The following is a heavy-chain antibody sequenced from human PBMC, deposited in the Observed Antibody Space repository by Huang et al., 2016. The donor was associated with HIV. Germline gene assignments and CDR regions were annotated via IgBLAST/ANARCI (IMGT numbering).Heavy chain of an antibody. J-gene: IGHJ4*02. CDR2: ISYEGSNK. D-gene: IGHD1-26*01. V-gene: IGHV3-30*18. CDR1: GFSFSTYG. Sequence: VQLVESGGGVVQPGRSLRLACAASGFSFSTYGLHRVRQAPGKGREWVAVISYEGSNKYYAHSVKGRFTISRDTSENKVYLQMNSLRHEDTAVYYCAKDGADEEWDIDYWGQGTLVTVSS. CDR3: AKDGADEEWDIDY.